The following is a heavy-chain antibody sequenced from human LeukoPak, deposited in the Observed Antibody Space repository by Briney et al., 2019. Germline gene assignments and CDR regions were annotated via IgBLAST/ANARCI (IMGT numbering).Heavy chain of an antibody. D-gene: IGHD6-13*01. CDR3: ARRRIAAAGNDAFDI. CDR2: IYYSGST. J-gene: IGHJ3*02. V-gene: IGHV4-30-4*08. Sequence: SQTLSLTCTVSGGSISSGDYYWSWIRQPPGKGLEWIGYIYYSGSTYYNPSLKSRVTISVDTSKNQFSLKLSSVTAADTAVYYCARRRIAAAGNDAFDIWGKGQWSPSLQ. CDR1: GGSISSGDYY.